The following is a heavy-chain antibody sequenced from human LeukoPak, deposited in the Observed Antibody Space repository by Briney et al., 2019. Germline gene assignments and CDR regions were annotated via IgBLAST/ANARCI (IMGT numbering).Heavy chain of an antibody. D-gene: IGHD2-15*01. J-gene: IGHJ3*02. CDR3: AREAGCTDGSCYRGAFDI. V-gene: IGHV3-33*02. CDR1: GFNLINYA. Sequence: PGRSLRLSCAASGFNLINYAMRWVRQAPGKGLEWVAVIWYDGGNRYYADHAKCRFTISRDTSEDTLFLQMNSLRAEDTAVYYCAREAGCTDGSCYRGAFDIWGHGTVITVSS. CDR2: IWYDGGNR.